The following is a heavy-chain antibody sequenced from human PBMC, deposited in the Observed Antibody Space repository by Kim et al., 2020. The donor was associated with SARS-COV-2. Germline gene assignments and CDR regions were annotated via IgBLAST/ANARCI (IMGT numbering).Heavy chain of an antibody. CDR3: ASGGGLGRYWGSFDY. D-gene: IGHD1-26*01. CDR2: ISYDGNNK. V-gene: IGHV3-30*04. J-gene: IGHJ4*02. Sequence: GGSLRLSCAASGFTFSTYAMHWVRQAPGKGLEWVTVISYDGNNKYYADSVKGRFTISRDNSKNTLYLQMNSLRTEDTAMYYCASGGGLGRYWGSFDYWGQGILVTVSS. CDR1: GFTFSTYA.